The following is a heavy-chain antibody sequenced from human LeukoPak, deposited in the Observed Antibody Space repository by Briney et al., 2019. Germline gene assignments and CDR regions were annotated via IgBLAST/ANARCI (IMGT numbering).Heavy chain of an antibody. CDR3: AKPGDDYGDSGYFDY. D-gene: IGHD4-17*01. Sequence: PGRSLRLSCAASGFTFSSYGMHWVRQAPGKGLEGVAVIWYDGSNKYYADSVKGRFTIARDNSKNTLYLQMNSLRAEDTAVYYCAKPGDDYGDSGYFDYWGQGTLVTVSS. V-gene: IGHV3-33*06. CDR2: IWYDGSNK. J-gene: IGHJ4*02. CDR1: GFTFSSYG.